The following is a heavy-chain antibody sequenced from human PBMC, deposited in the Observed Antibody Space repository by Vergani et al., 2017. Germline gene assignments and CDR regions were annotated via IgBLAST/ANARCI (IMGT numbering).Heavy chain of an antibody. CDR2: IKRKTDGGTT. V-gene: IGHV3-15*01. D-gene: IGHD3-3*01. CDR1: GFTFSNAW. Sequence: EVQLVESGGGLVKPGGSLRLSCAASGFTFSNAWMSWVRQAPGKGLEWVGRIKRKTDGGTTDYAAPVKGRFTISRDDSKNTLYLQMNSLKTEDTAVYYCTNEWLLRSDDAFDIWGQGTMVTVSS. CDR3: TNEWLLRSDDAFDI. J-gene: IGHJ3*02.